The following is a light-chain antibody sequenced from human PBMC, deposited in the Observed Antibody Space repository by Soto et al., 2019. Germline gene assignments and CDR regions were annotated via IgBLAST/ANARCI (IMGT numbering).Light chain of an antibody. CDR2: DAS. Sequence: DIQMTQSPSTLSASVGDRVTITCRASQSISSWLAWYQQKPGKAPKLLIYDASSLESGVPSRFSGSGSGTEFTLTISSLQPDDFATYYCQQYYSYSRTFGQGTKVEIK. CDR3: QQYYSYSRT. V-gene: IGKV1-5*01. CDR1: QSISSW. J-gene: IGKJ1*01.